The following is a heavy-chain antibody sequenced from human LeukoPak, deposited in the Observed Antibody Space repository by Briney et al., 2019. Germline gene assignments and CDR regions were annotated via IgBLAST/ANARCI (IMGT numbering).Heavy chain of an antibody. V-gene: IGHV1-18*01. CDR3: ARADRDFWSRFNDY. Sequence: ASVKVSCKASGYTYTSYGISWVRQAPGHGLEWMGWISAYNGNTKYAQKLQGRVTMTTDTSTSTAYMELRSLTSDDTAVFYCARADRDFWSRFNDYWGQGTLVIVSS. CDR1: GYTYTSYG. D-gene: IGHD3-3*01. CDR2: ISAYNGNT. J-gene: IGHJ4*02.